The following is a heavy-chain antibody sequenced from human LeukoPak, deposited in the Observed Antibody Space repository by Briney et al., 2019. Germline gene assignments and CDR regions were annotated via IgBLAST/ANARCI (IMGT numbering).Heavy chain of an antibody. CDR1: GFTVSSNY. CDR2: ITASGGDT. Sequence: GGSLRLSCAASGFTVSSNYMSWVRQAPGKGLEWVSAITASGGDTFYAESVEGRFSVSRDDSKSTVFLQMSSLTADDTGIYFCARRGLQGFCSVNSCHSFFDSWGRGTRVIVSS. D-gene: IGHD2-15*01. V-gene: IGHV3-23*01. J-gene: IGHJ5*01. CDR3: ARRGLQGFCSVNSCHSFFDS.